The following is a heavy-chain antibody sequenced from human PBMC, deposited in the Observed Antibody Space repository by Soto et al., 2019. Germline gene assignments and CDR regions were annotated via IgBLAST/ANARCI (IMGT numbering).Heavy chain of an antibody. CDR3: AKPLLRVAGNYYFDY. V-gene: IGHV3-23*01. CDR1: GLTFRSYA. D-gene: IGHD6-19*01. J-gene: IGHJ4*02. CDR2: ISGSGGST. Sequence: PGGSLRLSCAASGLTFRSYAVSWVRQAPGKGLEWVSAISGSGGSTYYADSVKGRFTISRDNSKNTLYLQMNSLRAEDTAVYYCAKPLLRVAGNYYFDYWGQGTLVTVSS.